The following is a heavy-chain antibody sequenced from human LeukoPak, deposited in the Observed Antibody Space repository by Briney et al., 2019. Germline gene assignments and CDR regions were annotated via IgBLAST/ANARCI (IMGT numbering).Heavy chain of an antibody. D-gene: IGHD6-19*01. J-gene: IGHJ4*02. CDR1: GFTVSSNY. CDR2: IYSGGST. CDR3: AREWYSSGWWAFDY. Sequence: PGGSLRLSCAASGFTVSSNYMSWVRRAPGKGLEWVSVIYSGGSTYYADSVKGRFTISRDNSKNTLYLQMNSLRAEDTAVYYCAREWYSSGWWAFDYWGQGTPVTVSS. V-gene: IGHV3-53*01.